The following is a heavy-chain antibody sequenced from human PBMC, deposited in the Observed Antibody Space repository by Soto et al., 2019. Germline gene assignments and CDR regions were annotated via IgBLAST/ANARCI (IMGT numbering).Heavy chain of an antibody. D-gene: IGHD1-7*01. J-gene: IGHJ4*02. CDR1: GGSISSSSYY. CDR2: IYYSGST. CDR3: AREGLSGTGTTGAFDY. Sequence: TLSLTCTVSGGSISSSSYYWGWIRQPPVKGLEWIGSIYYSGSTYYNPSLKSRVTISVDTSKNQFSLKLSSVTAADTAVYYCAREGLSGTGTTGAFDYWGQGTLVTVSS. V-gene: IGHV4-39*02.